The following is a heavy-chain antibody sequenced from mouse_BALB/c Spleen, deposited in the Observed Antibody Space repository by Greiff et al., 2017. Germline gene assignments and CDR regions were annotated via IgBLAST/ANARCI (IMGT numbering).Heavy chain of an antibody. Sequence: EVKLMESGGGLVKPGGSLKLSCAASGFTFSSYAMSWVRQTPEKRLEWVATISSGGSYTYYPDSVKGRFTIARDNAKNTLYLQMSSLRSEDTAMYYCARRGTVVATRYFDVWGAGTTVTVSS. CDR3: ARRGTVVATRYFDV. J-gene: IGHJ1*01. CDR1: GFTFSSYA. D-gene: IGHD1-1*01. CDR2: ISSGGSYT. V-gene: IGHV5-9-3*01.